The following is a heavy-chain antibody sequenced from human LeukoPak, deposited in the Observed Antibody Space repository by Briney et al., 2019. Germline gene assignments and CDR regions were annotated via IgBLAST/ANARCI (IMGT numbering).Heavy chain of an antibody. J-gene: IGHJ5*02. D-gene: IGHD1-26*01. Sequence: ASVKVSCKASGYSFTSHYMHWVRQAPGQGLEWLGLINPSGSTTLYAQKFQGRITMTRDMSTTTDYMELSSLRSDDTAVYYCARDNSVGDVAWWFDPWGQGTLVTVSS. CDR1: GYSFTSHY. CDR3: ARDNSVGDVAWWFDP. CDR2: INPSGSTT. V-gene: IGHV1-46*01.